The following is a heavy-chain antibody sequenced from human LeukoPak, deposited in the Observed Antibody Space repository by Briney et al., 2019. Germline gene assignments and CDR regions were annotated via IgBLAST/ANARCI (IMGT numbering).Heavy chain of an antibody. CDR2: ISGSGGST. CDR3: ALRSGYCSSTSCRGGYYFDY. J-gene: IGHJ4*02. Sequence: GGSLRLSCAASGFIFTNYFMSWVRQAPGKGLEWVSAISGSGGSTYYADSVKGRFTISRDNSKNTLYLQMNSLRAEDTAVYYCALRSGYCSSTSCRGGYYFDYWGQGTLVTVSS. V-gene: IGHV3-23*01. CDR1: GFIFTNYF. D-gene: IGHD2-2*01.